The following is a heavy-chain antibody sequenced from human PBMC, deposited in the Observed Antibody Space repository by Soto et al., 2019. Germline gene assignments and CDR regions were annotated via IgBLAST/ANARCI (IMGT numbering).Heavy chain of an antibody. CDR2: IYYSGST. V-gene: IGHV4-61*01. CDR3: ARVKKEYCYGYWYYYFGMDV. J-gene: IGHJ6*02. Sequence: PSETLSLTCTVSGGSVSSGSYYWSWIRQPPGKGLEWIGYIYYSGSTNYNPSLKSRVTISVDTSKNQFSLKLSSVTAADTAVYYCARVKKEYCYGYWYYYFGMDVWGHGITVTV. CDR1: GGSVSSGSYY. D-gene: IGHD5-18*01.